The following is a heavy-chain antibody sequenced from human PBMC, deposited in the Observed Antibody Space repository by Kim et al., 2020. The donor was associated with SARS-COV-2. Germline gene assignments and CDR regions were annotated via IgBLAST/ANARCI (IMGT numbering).Heavy chain of an antibody. D-gene: IGHD2-15*01. CDR2: ISYDGSNK. Sequence: GGSLRLSCAASGFTFSSYGMHWVRQAPGKGLEWVAVISYDGSNKYYADSVKGRFTISRDNSKNTLYLQMNSLRAEDTAVYYCAKGTRSSGVGLDVWGQGTTVTVSS. V-gene: IGHV3-30*18. J-gene: IGHJ6*02. CDR1: GFTFSSYG. CDR3: AKGTRSSGVGLDV.